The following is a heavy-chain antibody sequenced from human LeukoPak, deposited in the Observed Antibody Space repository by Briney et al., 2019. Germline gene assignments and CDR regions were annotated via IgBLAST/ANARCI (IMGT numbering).Heavy chain of an antibody. D-gene: IGHD2-2*01. Sequence: PSETLSLTCAVYGGSFSGYYWCWIRRPPGKGLEWIGEINHSESTNYNPSLKSRVTISVDTSKNQFSLKLSSVTAADTAVYYCARGKGREIVVVPAAKGGTNWFDPWGQGTLVTVSS. J-gene: IGHJ5*02. CDR1: GGSFSGYY. CDR2: INHSEST. V-gene: IGHV4-34*01. CDR3: ARGKGREIVVVPAAKGGTNWFDP.